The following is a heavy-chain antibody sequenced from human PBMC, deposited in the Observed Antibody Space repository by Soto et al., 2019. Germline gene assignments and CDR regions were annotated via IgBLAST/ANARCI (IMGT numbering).Heavy chain of an antibody. D-gene: IGHD2-2*01. CDR2: IYYSGST. V-gene: IGHV4-31*03. CDR1: GGSISSGGYY. J-gene: IGHJ5*02. CDR3: ARDSPACSSTSCYSELVGWFDP. Sequence: KPSETLSLTCTVSGGSISSGGYYWSWIRQHPGKGLEWIGYIYYSGSTYYNPSLKSRVTISVDTSKNQFSLKLSSVTAADTAVYYCARDSPACSSTSCYSELVGWFDPWGQGTLVTVSS.